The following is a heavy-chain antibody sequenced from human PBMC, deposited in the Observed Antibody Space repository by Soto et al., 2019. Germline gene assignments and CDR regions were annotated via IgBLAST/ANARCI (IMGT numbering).Heavy chain of an antibody. CDR3: VKDESINWYSGHFRH. D-gene: IGHD6-13*01. V-gene: IGHV3-9*01. Sequence: PGGSLRLSCAVSGFPLEKYGMNWVRQAPGKGLEWVSSISCNSGSIDYADSVKGRFAISRDNAKNSLHLQMNSLSAEDTAFYYCVKDESINWYSGHFRHWGQGTLVTVSS. CDR2: ISCNSGSI. CDR1: GFPLEKYG. J-gene: IGHJ1*01.